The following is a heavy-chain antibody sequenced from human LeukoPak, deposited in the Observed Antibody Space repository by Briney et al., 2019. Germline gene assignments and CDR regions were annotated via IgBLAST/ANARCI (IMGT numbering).Heavy chain of an antibody. CDR3: VRVLIVGSRSIFEH. Sequence: GGSLRLSCAASGFTFSSHWMSWVRQVPGKGLAWVASINRDGSEEYYVDSVKGRVTISRDNAKNSLYLQMNSLRADDTAVYYCVRVLIVGSRSIFEHWGQGTLVTVSS. D-gene: IGHD2-21*01. CDR2: INRDGSEE. V-gene: IGHV3-7*01. J-gene: IGHJ4*02. CDR1: GFTFSSHW.